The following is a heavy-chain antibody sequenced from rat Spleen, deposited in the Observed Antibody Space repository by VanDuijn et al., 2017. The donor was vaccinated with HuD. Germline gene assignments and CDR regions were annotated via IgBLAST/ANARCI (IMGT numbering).Heavy chain of an antibody. Sequence: EVQLVESGGGLVQPGRSLKLSCAASGFTFSNYDMAWVRQAPTKGLEWVASISPSGGSTYYRDSVKGRFTVSRDNAQSTLYLQMHSLRSEDTATYYCTRDLYLGFTYWGQGTLVTVSS. V-gene: IGHV5-27*01. CDR3: TRDLYLGFTY. J-gene: IGHJ3*01. CDR1: GFTFSNYD. D-gene: IGHD2-1*01. CDR2: ISPSGGST.